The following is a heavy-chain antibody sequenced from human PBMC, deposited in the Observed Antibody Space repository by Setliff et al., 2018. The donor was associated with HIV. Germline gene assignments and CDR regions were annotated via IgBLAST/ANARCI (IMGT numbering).Heavy chain of an antibody. Sequence: GASVKVSCKASGYTFTSYGISWVRQAPGQGLEWMGWISAYNGNTNYAQKPQGRVTITGDTSASTAYMELSSLRSEDTAVYYCARGVYSGYEPWGQGTLVTVSS. CDR1: GYTFTSYG. CDR2: ISAYNGNT. CDR3: ARGVYSGYEP. D-gene: IGHD5-12*01. J-gene: IGHJ5*02. V-gene: IGHV1-18*01.